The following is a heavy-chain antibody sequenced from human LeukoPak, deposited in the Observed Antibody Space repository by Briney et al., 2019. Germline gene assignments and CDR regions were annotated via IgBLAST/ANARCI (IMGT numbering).Heavy chain of an antibody. CDR1: GFTFSTHW. V-gene: IGHV3-7*03. CDR3: ANALGAHYFDS. D-gene: IGHD1-26*01. J-gene: IGHJ4*02. Sequence: GGSLRLSCTASGFTFSTHWMTWVRQAPGNGLEWVANIKQDGSEKYYVDSVKGRFIISRDNAKNSLYLQMNSLRVEDTAVYYCANALGAHYFDSWGQGTQVTVSS. CDR2: IKQDGSEK.